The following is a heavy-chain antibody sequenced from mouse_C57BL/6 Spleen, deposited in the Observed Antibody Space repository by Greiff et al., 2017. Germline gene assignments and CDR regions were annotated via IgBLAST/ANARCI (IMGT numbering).Heavy chain of an antibody. J-gene: IGHJ2*01. D-gene: IGHD1-1*01. CDR2: IYPGDGDT. V-gene: IGHV1-82*01. CDR3: ASHYYGSDYFDY. Sequence: QVQLQQSGPELVKPGASVKISCKASGYAFSSSWMNWVKQRPGKGLEWIGRIYPGDGDTNYNGKFKGKATLTADKSSSTAYMQLSSLTSEDSAVYFCASHYYGSDYFDYWGQGTTLTVSS. CDR1: GYAFSSSW.